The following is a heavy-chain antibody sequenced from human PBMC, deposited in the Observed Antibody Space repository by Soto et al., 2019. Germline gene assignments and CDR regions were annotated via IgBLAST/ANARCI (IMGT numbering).Heavy chain of an antibody. CDR3: ARDSSSGSYGMDV. CDR2: IYYSGST. J-gene: IGHJ6*02. V-gene: IGHV4-59*01. Sequence: PSETLSLTCTVPGGSISSYYWSWIRQPPGKGLEWIGYIYYSGSTNYNPSLKSRVTISVDTSKNQFSLKLSSVTAADTAVYYCARDSSSGSYGMDVWGQGTTVTVSS. CDR1: GGSISSYY. D-gene: IGHD6-25*01.